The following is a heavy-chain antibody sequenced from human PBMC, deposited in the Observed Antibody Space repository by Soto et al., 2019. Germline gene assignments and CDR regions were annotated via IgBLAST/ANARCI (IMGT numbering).Heavy chain of an antibody. CDR2: ISAYNGNT. CDR3: ARDRTMIVVVRDAFDI. CDR1: GYTLTSDG. D-gene: IGHD3-22*01. J-gene: IGHJ3*02. Sequence: ASVKVSCKASGYTLTSDGISWVRQAPGQGLEWMGGISAYNGNTNYAQKLQGRVTMTTDTSTSTAYMGLRSLRSDDTAVYYCARDRTMIVVVRDAFDIWGQGTMVTVSS. V-gene: IGHV1-18*01.